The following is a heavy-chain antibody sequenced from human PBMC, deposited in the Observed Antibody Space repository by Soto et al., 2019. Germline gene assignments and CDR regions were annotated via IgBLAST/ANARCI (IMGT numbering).Heavy chain of an antibody. V-gene: IGHV3-7*01. J-gene: IGHJ4*02. CDR1: GFTFSSYW. Sequence: QPGGSLRLSCAASGFTFSSYWMSWVRQAPGKGLEWVANIKQDGSEKYYVDSVKGRFTISRDNAKNSLYLQMNSLRAEDTAVYYCATPSWVPRQRQFVFDYWGQGTLVTVSS. D-gene: IGHD1-1*01. CDR3: ATPSWVPRQRQFVFDY. CDR2: IKQDGSEK.